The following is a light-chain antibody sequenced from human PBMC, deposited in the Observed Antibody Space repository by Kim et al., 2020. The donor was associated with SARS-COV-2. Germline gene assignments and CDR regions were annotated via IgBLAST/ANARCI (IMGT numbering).Light chain of an antibody. CDR3: AAWDAGLNVVV. Sequence: QSVLTQPPSASGAPGQRVTISCSGGSSNIGSNSVNWYQHLPGTAPKLLIYSQDRRPSGVPDRFSGSESGTSASLAISGLQSEDEAEYYCAAWDAGLNVVVFGGGTQLTVL. J-gene: IGLJ2*01. V-gene: IGLV1-44*01. CDR1: SSNIGSNS. CDR2: SQD.